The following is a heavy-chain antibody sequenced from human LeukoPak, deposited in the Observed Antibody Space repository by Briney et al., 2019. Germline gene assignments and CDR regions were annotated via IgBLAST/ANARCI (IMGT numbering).Heavy chain of an antibody. D-gene: IGHD4-11*01. CDR1: GGTFSSYA. J-gene: IGHJ6*02. V-gene: IGHV1-69*13. Sequence: SVKVSCKASGGTFSSYAISWVRQAPGQGLEWMGGIIPIFGTANYAQKFQGRVTITADESTSIAYMELSSLRSEDTAVYYCARALTRPTPYYYYYGMDVWGQGTTVTVSS. CDR3: ARALTRPTPYYYYYGMDV. CDR2: IIPIFGTA.